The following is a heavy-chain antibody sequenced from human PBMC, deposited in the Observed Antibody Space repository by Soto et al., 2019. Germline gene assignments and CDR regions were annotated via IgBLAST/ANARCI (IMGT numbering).Heavy chain of an antibody. CDR3: ARGGYSYGSFYYGMDV. CDR2: IWYDGSNK. V-gene: IGHV3-33*01. CDR1: VFTFSSYG. D-gene: IGHD5-18*01. J-gene: IGHJ6*02. Sequence: WWSLRLSCSASVFTFSSYGMHWVRQAPGKGLEWVAVIWYDGSNKYYADSVKGRFTISRDNSKNTLYLQMNSLRAEDTAVYYCARGGYSYGSFYYGMDVWGQGTTVTVSS.